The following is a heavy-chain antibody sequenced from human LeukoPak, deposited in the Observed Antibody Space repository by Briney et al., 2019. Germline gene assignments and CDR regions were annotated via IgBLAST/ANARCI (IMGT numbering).Heavy chain of an antibody. Sequence: GGSLRLSCAAAGLTVSSNFMSWVRQAPGKGLEWVSIIHLGGAAYYADSVKGRFTISRDNSKNTLYLQMNSLRAEDTAVYYCASHKRRGYSDYAGGLEYWGQGTLVTASS. J-gene: IGHJ4*02. V-gene: IGHV3-66*04. CDR2: IHLGGAA. D-gene: IGHD5-12*01. CDR3: ASHKRRGYSDYAGGLEY. CDR1: GLTVSSNF.